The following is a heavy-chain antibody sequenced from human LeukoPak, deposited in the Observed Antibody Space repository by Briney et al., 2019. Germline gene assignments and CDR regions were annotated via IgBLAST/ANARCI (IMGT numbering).Heavy chain of an antibody. V-gene: IGHV3-21*06. CDR1: GFAFSSYN. D-gene: IGHD2-2*01. CDR2: ISTTSTYI. Sequence: GGSLRLSCAASGFAFSSYNMKWVRQAPGKGLEWVSFISTTSTYIYYADPMKGRFTVSRDNSKNLLYLQMDSLRVEDTAVYYCARAGTCSSTSCDGGIEYWGQGTLVTVSS. J-gene: IGHJ4*02. CDR3: ARAGTCSSTSCDGGIEY.